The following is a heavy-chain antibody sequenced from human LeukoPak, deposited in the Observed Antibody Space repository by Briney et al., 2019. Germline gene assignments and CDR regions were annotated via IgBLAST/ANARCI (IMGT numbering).Heavy chain of an antibody. Sequence: SETLSLTCTVSGGSISSYYWSWTRQPPGKGLEWIGYIYYSGSTNYNPSLKSRVTMSVDTSKNQFSLRLNSVTAADTAVYYCARDLAQTPWDYWGQGTLVTVSA. CDR3: ARDLAQTPWDY. J-gene: IGHJ4*02. CDR2: IYYSGST. CDR1: GGSISSYY. V-gene: IGHV4-59*12.